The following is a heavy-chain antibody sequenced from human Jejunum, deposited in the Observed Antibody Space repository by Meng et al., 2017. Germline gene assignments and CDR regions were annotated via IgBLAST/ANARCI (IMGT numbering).Heavy chain of an antibody. CDR2: IRSKAYGEAP. Sequence: GESLKISCTTSGFTFGDYGMSWVRQAPGKGLEWVGFIRSKAYGEAPEYAASVKGRFIISRDDSNSVAYLQMSSLKTEDTAVYYCIRGDFWEVPLYWGQGTLVTVSS. D-gene: IGHD1-26*01. V-gene: IGHV3-49*04. CDR3: IRGDFWEVPLY. J-gene: IGHJ4*02. CDR1: GFTFGDYG.